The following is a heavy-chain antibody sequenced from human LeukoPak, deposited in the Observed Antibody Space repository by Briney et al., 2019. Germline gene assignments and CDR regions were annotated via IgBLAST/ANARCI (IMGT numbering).Heavy chain of an antibody. Sequence: ASVKVSCKASGYTFTGYYMHWVRQAPGQGLEWMGGIIPIFGTANYAQKFQGRVTITADESTSTAYMELSSLRSEDTAVYYCARDTDYGSGSYYDYWGQGTLVTVSS. CDR3: ARDTDYGSGSYYDY. CDR1: GYTFTGYY. CDR2: IIPIFGTA. V-gene: IGHV1-69*13. J-gene: IGHJ4*02. D-gene: IGHD3-10*01.